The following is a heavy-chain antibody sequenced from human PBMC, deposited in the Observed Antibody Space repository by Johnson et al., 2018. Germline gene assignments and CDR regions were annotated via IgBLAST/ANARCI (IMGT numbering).Heavy chain of an antibody. D-gene: IGHD5-12*01. CDR3: AKYQSLVAEVDAFDI. CDR2: IVIGSGNT. Sequence: QLVQSGAEVKKPGTSVKVSCKASGFTFPNSAVQWVRQARGQRLEWIGWIVIGSGNTNYAQKFQGRVAITQEKTPTTIYMELSRLRSEDTAVYYCAKYQSLVAEVDAFDIWGQGTMVTVSS. J-gene: IGHJ3*02. CDR1: GFTFPNSA. V-gene: IGHV1-58*01.